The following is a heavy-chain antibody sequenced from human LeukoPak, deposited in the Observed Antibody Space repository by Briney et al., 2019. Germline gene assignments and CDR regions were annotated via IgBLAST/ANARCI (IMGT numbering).Heavy chain of an antibody. V-gene: IGHV3-21*01. CDR3: ARVEGGSGDGSNFDY. Sequence: GGSLRLSCAASGFTFSSYSMNWVRQAPGKGLEWVSSISSSSSYIYYADSVKGRFTISRDNAKNSLYLQMNSLRAEDTAVYYCARVEGGSGDGSNFDYWGQGTLVTVSS. J-gene: IGHJ4*02. D-gene: IGHD5-24*01. CDR1: GFTFSSYS. CDR2: ISSSSSYI.